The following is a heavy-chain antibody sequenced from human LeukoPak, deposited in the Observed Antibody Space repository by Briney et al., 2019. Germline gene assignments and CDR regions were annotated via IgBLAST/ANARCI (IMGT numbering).Heavy chain of an antibody. CDR1: GFTFSTYS. D-gene: IGHD2-21*01. Sequence: GGSLRLSCAASGFTFSTYSLYWVRQAPGKGLEWVAVISYDGTNKYYADSVKGRFTISRDNSKNTLYLQMNGLRTEDTAVYYCASASSSPCGDDCYSLYRYMDVWGKGTTVTVSS. J-gene: IGHJ6*03. V-gene: IGHV3-30-3*01. CDR2: ISYDGTNK. CDR3: ASASSSPCGDDCYSLYRYMDV.